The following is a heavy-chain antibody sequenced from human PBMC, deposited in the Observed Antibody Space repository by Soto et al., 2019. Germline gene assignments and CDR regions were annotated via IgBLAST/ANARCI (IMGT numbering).Heavy chain of an antibody. J-gene: IGHJ4*02. CDR3: ARGRLQIDY. CDR1: GGSISIYY. Sequence: SETLSLTCTVSGGSISIYYWSWIRHPPGKGLEWIGYIYYSGSTNYNPSLKSRVTISVDTSKNQFSLKLSSVTAADTAVYYCARGRLQIDYWGQGTLVTVSS. V-gene: IGHV4-59*01. CDR2: IYYSGST. D-gene: IGHD4-4*01.